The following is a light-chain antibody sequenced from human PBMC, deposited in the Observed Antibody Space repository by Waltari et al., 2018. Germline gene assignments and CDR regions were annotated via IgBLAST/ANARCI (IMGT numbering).Light chain of an antibody. Sequence: DVVMTQSPLSLPVTLGQPASISCRSSQSLVHSDGHTYLSWVQQRPSQSPRRLIYKVSNRDSGVPDRFSGSGSGTDFTLKISRVESEDIAIYYCMQGIHWPRSFGQVTKVEIE. V-gene: IGKV2-30*02. CDR2: KVS. CDR3: MQGIHWPRS. J-gene: IGKJ1*01. CDR1: QSLVHSDGHTY.